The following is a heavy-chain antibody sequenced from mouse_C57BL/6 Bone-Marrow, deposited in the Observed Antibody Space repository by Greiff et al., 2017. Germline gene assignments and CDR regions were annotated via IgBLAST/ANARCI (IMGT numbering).Heavy chain of an antibody. CDR3: SSWEGNYFDF. V-gene: IGHV14-4*01. CDR2: IDPEIGDT. Sequence: VQLQQSGAELVRPGASVTLSCTASGFNIKDDYIHWVKQRPEQGLEWIGWIDPEIGDTEYASQFQGKATITSDTSSNTAYLQLSSLASEDTAVYYCSSWEGNYFDFWGQGTPLTVAS. CDR1: GFNIKDDY. J-gene: IGHJ2*01. D-gene: IGHD4-1*01.